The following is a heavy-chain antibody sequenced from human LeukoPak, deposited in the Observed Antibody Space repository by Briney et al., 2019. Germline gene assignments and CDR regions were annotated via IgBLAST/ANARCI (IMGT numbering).Heavy chain of an antibody. CDR2: INNDGSTT. CDR1: GFTFSSYW. J-gene: IGHJ4*02. Sequence: PGGSLRLCCAASGFTFSSYWMHWVRQAPGKGLVWVSRINNDGSTTNYADSVKGRFTISRDNAKNTLYLQMNSLTAEDTFFSCRGRHTRYSPLCWGQGTLVTVSS. V-gene: IGHV3-74*01. CDR3: GRHTRYSPLC. D-gene: IGHD5-12*01.